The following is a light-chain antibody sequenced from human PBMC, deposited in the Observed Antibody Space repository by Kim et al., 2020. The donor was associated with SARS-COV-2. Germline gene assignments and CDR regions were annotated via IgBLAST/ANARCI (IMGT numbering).Light chain of an antibody. CDR3: LLSYSGARWV. CDR2: DTS. V-gene: IGLV7-46*01. Sequence: QAVVTQEPSLTVSPGGTVTLTCGSSTGAVTSGHYPYWFQQKPGQAPRTLISDTSNKHSWTPARFSGFLLGGKAALTLSGAQPEDEAEYYCLLSYSGARWVFGGGTQLTVL. J-gene: IGLJ2*01. CDR1: TGAVTSGHY.